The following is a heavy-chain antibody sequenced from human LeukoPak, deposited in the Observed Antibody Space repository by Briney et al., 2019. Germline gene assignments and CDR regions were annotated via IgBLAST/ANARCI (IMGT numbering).Heavy chain of an antibody. CDR3: AREGTRWADENWFDP. J-gene: IGHJ5*02. CDR1: GGSVDSNYYY. Sequence: SETLSLTCSVSGGSVDSNYYYWGSIRQPPGKGLEWIGSISYTGATHYSPSLESRVTISLDTSKNQFSLKLASVTPADTAVYYCAREGTRWADENWFDPWGQGSLVIVSS. CDR2: ISYTGAT. V-gene: IGHV4-39*07. D-gene: IGHD1-26*01.